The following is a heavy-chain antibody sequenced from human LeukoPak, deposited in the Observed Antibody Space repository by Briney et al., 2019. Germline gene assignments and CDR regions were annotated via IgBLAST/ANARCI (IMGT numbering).Heavy chain of an antibody. D-gene: IGHD1-1*01. CDR2: FDPEDGET. Sequence: ASVKVSRKVSGYTLTELSMHWVRQAPGKGLEWMGGFDPEDGETIYAQKFQGRVTMTEDTSTDTAYMELSSLRSEDTAVYYCATTARGAGIGWFDPWGQGTLVTVSS. CDR3: ATTARGAGIGWFDP. J-gene: IGHJ5*02. V-gene: IGHV1-24*01. CDR1: GYTLTELS.